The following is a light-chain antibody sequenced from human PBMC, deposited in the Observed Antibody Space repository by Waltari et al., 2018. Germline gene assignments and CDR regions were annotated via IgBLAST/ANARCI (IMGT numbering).Light chain of an antibody. CDR1: QDISNG. CDR2: GAF. J-gene: IGKJ1*01. CDR3: QQGSSFPPT. Sequence: DIQMPQSTSSVSASVGDSFTITCRASQDISNGLAWYQQKPGKGPNLLIFGAFTLQSGVPSRFSGSGSGTDFTLTISGLQPEDSATYFCQQGSSFPPTFGQGTKVEIK. V-gene: IGKV1-12*01.